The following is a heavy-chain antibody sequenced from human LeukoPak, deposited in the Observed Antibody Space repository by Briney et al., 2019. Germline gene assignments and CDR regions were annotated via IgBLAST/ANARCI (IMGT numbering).Heavy chain of an antibody. J-gene: IGHJ4*02. V-gene: IGHV5-51*01. CDR3: ARGRGATVITNFDY. CDR1: GYTFTGYW. Sequence: GESLKISCKSSGYTFTGYWIGWVRQMPGKGLEWMGIISPGDSDTRYRPSFQGQVTMSADKSINTAYLQWGSLKASDTAMYYCARGRGATVITNFDYWGQGTLVSVSS. CDR2: ISPGDSDT. D-gene: IGHD4-23*01.